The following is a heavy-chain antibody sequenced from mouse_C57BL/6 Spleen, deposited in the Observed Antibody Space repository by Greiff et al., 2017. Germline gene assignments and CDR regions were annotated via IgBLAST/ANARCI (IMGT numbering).Heavy chain of an antibody. D-gene: IGHD1-1*01. J-gene: IGHJ4*01. CDR3: ARGDYCGSRGLGPYAMDY. CDR2: FHPYNDDT. CDR1: GYTFTTYP. V-gene: IGHV1-47*01. Sequence: VQLQQSGAELVKPGASVKMSCKASGYTFTTYPIEWMKQNHGKSLEWIGNFHPYNDDTKYNEKFKGKATLTVEKSSSTVYLELSRLTSDDSAVYYCARGDYCGSRGLGPYAMDYWGQGTSVTVSS.